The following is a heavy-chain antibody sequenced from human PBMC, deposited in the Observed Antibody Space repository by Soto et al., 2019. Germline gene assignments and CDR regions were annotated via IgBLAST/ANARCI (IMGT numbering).Heavy chain of an antibody. CDR2: ISSSGGST. CDR3: AKVIAGPTAWFEP. J-gene: IGHJ5*02. CDR1: VCTFSSYP. V-gene: IGHV3-23*01. Sequence: VGSLRLSCAASVCTFSSYPMSWVRQAPGKGLDWISYISSSGGSTYYAASVKGRLTISRDNSKNTLYLQMNSLRVEDTAVYYCAKVIAGPTAWFEPWCQGTLVTVSS. D-gene: IGHD6-13*01.